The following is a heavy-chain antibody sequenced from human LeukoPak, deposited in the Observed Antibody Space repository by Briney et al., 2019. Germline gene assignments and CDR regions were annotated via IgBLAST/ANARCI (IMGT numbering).Heavy chain of an antibody. CDR3: ARLMVRGASDY. CDR1: GGTFSSYA. D-gene: IGHD3-10*01. V-gene: IGHV1-69*04. Sequence: SVKVSCKASGGTFSSYAISWVRQAPGQGLEWMGRIIPILGIANYAQKFRGRVTITADKSTSTAYMELSSLRSEDTAVYYCARLMVRGASDYWGQGTLVTVSS. CDR2: IIPILGIA. J-gene: IGHJ4*02.